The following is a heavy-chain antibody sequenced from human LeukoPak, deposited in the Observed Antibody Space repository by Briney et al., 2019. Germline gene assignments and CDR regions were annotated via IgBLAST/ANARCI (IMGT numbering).Heavy chain of an antibody. CDR1: GYTFTDNY. Sequence: ASVKVSCKASGYTFTDNYLHWVRQAPRQGLEWMGWINPHSGDTNYALKFQGRVTVTRDTSISTAYMVLNRLRSDDTAVYYCAREYYYGSGNYYNRIDYWGQGPLVTVSS. CDR3: AREYYYGSGNYYNRIDY. J-gene: IGHJ4*02. V-gene: IGHV1-2*02. CDR2: INPHSGDT. D-gene: IGHD3-10*01.